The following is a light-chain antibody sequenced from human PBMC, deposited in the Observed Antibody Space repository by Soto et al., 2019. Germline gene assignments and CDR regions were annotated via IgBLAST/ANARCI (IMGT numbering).Light chain of an antibody. Sequence: DIQLTQSPSFLSASVGDRITITCRASQGISSSLAWYQQKPGRAPKLLIYAASTLQSGVPSRFSGSGSGTEFTLTISRLQPEDFATYYCQQFNTYSLFTFGPGTKVDFK. CDR2: AAS. CDR3: QQFNTYSLFT. V-gene: IGKV1-9*01. CDR1: QGISSS. J-gene: IGKJ3*01.